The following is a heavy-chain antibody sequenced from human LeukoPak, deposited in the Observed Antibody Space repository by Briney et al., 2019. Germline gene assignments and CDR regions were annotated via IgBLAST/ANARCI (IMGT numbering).Heavy chain of an antibody. Sequence: ASVKVSCKASGYTFTSYGISWVRQAPGQGLEWMGWISAYNGNTNYAQKLQGRVTMTTDTSTSTAYMELRSLRSDDTAVYYRARPARSYYYGSGSYYNGYYYYGMDVWGQGTTVTVSS. V-gene: IGHV1-18*01. D-gene: IGHD3-10*01. CDR2: ISAYNGNT. CDR1: GYTFTSYG. J-gene: IGHJ6*02. CDR3: ARPARSYYYGSGSYYNGYYYYGMDV.